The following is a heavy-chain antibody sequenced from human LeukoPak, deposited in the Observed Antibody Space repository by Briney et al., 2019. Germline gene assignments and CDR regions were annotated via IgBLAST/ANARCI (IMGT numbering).Heavy chain of an antibody. V-gene: IGHV5-51*01. CDR1: GYIFPNYW. CDR2: IHPGDSDT. J-gene: IGHJ2*01. D-gene: IGHD2-21*02. Sequence: GESLQISCEASGYIFPNYWIGWVRHVPGKGLDWMGLIHPGDSDTIYSPSFQGQVTISVDKSITTAYLQWSSLQASDTAIYFCARVVVVTATHWYFDLWGRGSLVTVFS. CDR3: ARVVVVTATHWYFDL.